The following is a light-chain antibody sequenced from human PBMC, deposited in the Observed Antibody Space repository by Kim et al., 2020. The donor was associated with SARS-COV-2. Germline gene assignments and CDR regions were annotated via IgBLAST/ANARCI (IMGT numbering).Light chain of an antibody. Sequence: NFMLTQPHSVSESPGKTVTISCTRSSGSIGSNYVQWYQHRPGSSPTIVIFEDDQRPSGVPDRFSASIDSSSNSASLTISGLKTEDEADYYCQSYDSSIIYWVFGGGTKLTVL. V-gene: IGLV6-57*01. CDR1: SGSIGSNY. CDR3: QSYDSSIIYWV. CDR2: EDD. J-gene: IGLJ3*02.